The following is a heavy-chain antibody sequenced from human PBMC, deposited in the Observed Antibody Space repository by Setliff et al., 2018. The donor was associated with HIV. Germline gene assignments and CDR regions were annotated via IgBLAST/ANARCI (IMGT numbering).Heavy chain of an antibody. CDR3: ARHSGGDQLLREFDY. V-gene: IGHV4-38-2*01. CDR2: IYHSGST. CDR1: GFSISTNYY. J-gene: IGHJ4*02. D-gene: IGHD2-2*01. Sequence: PSETLSLTCAVSGFSISTNYYWGWIRQPPGKGLDWIGSIYHSGSTYYNPSLKRRVTISVDTSKNQFSLELSSVTAADTAICYCARHSGGDQLLREFDYWGQGTLVTVSS.